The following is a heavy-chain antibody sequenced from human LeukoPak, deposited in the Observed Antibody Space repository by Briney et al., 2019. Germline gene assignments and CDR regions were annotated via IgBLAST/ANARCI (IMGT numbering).Heavy chain of an antibody. CDR1: RGSISGYS. D-gene: IGHD4/OR15-4a*01. Sequence: SETLSLTCTVSRGSISGYSWSWIRQSPGGGLEWIGYIYYSGDTAYNPSLRSRVTMSVDTSKNQYSLQLRSMTTADTAVYYCVRGPYGASISKWFDPWGQGTQVIVSP. CDR3: VRGPYGASISKWFDP. V-gene: IGHV4-59*01. CDR2: IYYSGDT. J-gene: IGHJ5*02.